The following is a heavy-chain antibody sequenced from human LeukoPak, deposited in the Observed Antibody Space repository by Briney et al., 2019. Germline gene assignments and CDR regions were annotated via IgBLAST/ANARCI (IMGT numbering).Heavy chain of an antibody. Sequence: ASVKVSCRASGYTFTSYGISWVRQAPGQGLEWMGWISAYNGNTNYAQKLQGRVTMTTDTSTSTAYMELRSLRSDDTAAYYCARVCGPNSSGYYEDYWGQGTLVTVSS. V-gene: IGHV1-18*01. CDR1: GYTFTSYG. CDR2: ISAYNGNT. D-gene: IGHD3-22*01. J-gene: IGHJ4*02. CDR3: ARVCGPNSSGYYEDY.